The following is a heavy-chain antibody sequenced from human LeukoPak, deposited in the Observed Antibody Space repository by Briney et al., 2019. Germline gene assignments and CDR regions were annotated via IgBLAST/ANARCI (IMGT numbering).Heavy chain of an antibody. CDR3: AKDALRYFDWLLAHYFDY. CDR1: GFTFSSYG. D-gene: IGHD3-9*01. J-gene: IGHJ4*02. V-gene: IGHV3-23*01. Sequence: GGSLRLSCAASGFTFSSYGMSWVRQAPGKGLEWVSAISGSGGSTYYADSVKGRFTTSRDNSKNTLYLQMNSLRAEDTAVYYCAKDALRYFDWLLAHYFDYWGQGTLVTVSS. CDR2: ISGSGGST.